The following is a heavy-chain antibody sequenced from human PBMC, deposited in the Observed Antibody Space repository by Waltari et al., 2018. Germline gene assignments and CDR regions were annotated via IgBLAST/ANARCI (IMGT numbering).Heavy chain of an antibody. CDR2: INHSGST. J-gene: IGHJ4*02. CDR1: GGSFSGYY. CDR3: ARRARSSVYYQGGYFDY. Sequence: QVQLPQWGAGMLKPSETLSPTCAVSGGSFSGYYWSWIPHPPGKGLEWIVEINHSGSTNYNPSHKSRVTISVDTSKNQFSLKLSSVTAADTAVYYCARRARSSVYYQGGYFDYWGQGTLVTVSS. D-gene: IGHD6-13*01. V-gene: IGHV4-34*01.